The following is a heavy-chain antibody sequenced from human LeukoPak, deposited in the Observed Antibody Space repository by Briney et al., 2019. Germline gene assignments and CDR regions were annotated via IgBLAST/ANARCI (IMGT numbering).Heavy chain of an antibody. CDR2: IYYIGST. CDR1: GGSISSYY. J-gene: IGHJ6*03. Sequence: SETLSLTCTVSGGSISSYYWSWIWQPPRKGLEWVGDIYYIGSTNYNPSLKSRVTISVDTSKNQFSLKLSSVTAADTAVYYCAREYHSGSYYYYYMDVWGKGTTVTISS. D-gene: IGHD1-26*01. V-gene: IGHV4-59*01. CDR3: AREYHSGSYYYYYMDV.